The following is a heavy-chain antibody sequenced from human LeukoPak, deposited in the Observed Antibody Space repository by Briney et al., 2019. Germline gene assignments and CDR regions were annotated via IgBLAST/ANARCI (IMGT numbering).Heavy chain of an antibody. CDR1: GDSISPYY. J-gene: IGHJ3*01. Sequence: SETLSLTCAVSGDSISPYYWAWIRQPPGKGLEWIGYIHTSGSNNQYPSLKSRVTISVDKSKNHFSLRLTSVTAADTAVYYCARLSAAVHLGAFDLWGQGTMVTVSS. CDR3: ARLSAAVHLGAFDL. D-gene: IGHD3-3*01. CDR2: IHTSGSN. V-gene: IGHV4-4*09.